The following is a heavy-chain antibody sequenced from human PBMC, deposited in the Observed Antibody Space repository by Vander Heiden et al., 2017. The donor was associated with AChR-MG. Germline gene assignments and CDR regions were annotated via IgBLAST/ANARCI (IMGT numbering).Heavy chain of an antibody. CDR1: GLSLSTRGVG. CDR2: IYWDDDK. J-gene: IGHJ5*02. CDR3: AHRHPPPQQLVWTPEGFDP. Sequence: QITLKESGPTLVNPTPTLTLTCPFPGLSLSTRGVGVGWIRQPPGKALEWLALIYWDDDKRYSPSLKSRLTITKDTSKNQVVLTMTNMDPVDTATYYCAHRHPPPQQLVWTPEGFDPWGQGTLVTVSS. D-gene: IGHD6-13*01. V-gene: IGHV2-5*02.